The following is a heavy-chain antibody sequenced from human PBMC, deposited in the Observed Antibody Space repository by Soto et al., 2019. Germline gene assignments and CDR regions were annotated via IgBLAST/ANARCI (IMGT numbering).Heavy chain of an antibody. Sequence: PSETLSLTCTVSGGSISSYYWSWIRQPPGKGLEWIGYIYYSGSTNYNPSLKSRVTISVDTSKNQFSLKLSSVTAADTAVYYCAARGYSYGFSTRGTYKWFDPWGQGTLVTVSS. J-gene: IGHJ5*02. CDR3: AARGYSYGFSTRGTYKWFDP. CDR2: IYYSGST. V-gene: IGHV4-59*01. D-gene: IGHD5-18*01. CDR1: GGSISSYY.